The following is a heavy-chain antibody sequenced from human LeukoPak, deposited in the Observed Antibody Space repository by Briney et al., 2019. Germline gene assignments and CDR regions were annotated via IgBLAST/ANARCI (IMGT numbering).Heavy chain of an antibody. CDR3: ARSGTGYCSGDSCYKNWVDP. CDR2: ISAYNGNT. J-gene: IGHJ5*02. CDR1: VYTFTSYG. Sequence: ASVKVSCKASVYTFTSYGISWVRQAPGQGLEWMGWISAYNGNTNYAEKLQDRVTMTTDTPTSTAYMELRGLRSDDTAVYYCARSGTGYCSGDSCYKNWVDPWGQGTPVTVSS. V-gene: IGHV1-18*01. D-gene: IGHD2-15*01.